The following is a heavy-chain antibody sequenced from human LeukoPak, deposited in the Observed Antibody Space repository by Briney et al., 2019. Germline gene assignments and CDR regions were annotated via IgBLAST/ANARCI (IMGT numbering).Heavy chain of an antibody. CDR3: ARVDPQWLVPFDY. D-gene: IGHD6-19*01. CDR1: GYTFTSYG. Sequence: ASVKVSCKASGYTFTSYGISWGRQAPGQGLEWMVWISAYNGNTNYAQKLQGSVTMTTDTSTSTAYMELRSLRSDDTAVYYCARVDPQWLVPFDYWGQGTLVTVSS. V-gene: IGHV1-18*01. CDR2: ISAYNGNT. J-gene: IGHJ4*02.